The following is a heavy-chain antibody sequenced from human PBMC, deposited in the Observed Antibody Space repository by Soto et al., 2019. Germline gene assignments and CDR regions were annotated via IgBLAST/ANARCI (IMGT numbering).Heavy chain of an antibody. V-gene: IGHV3-7*01. CDR1: GFTFSAYW. Sequence: PGGSLRLSCAASGFTFSAYWMSWVRQAPGKGLERVANIKQDGSEIYYVDSVKGRFTISRDNAKNSLYLQMNSLRAEDTALYYCARTILPAAHFDYWGQGTLVTVSS. J-gene: IGHJ4*02. CDR3: ARTILPAAHFDY. CDR2: IKQDGSEI. D-gene: IGHD2-2*01.